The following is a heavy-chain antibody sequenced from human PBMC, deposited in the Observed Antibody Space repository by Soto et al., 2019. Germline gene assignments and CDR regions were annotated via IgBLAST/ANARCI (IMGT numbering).Heavy chain of an antibody. CDR1: GYTFTSYG. Sequence: ASVNVSCKASGYTFTSYGISWVRQAPGQGLEWMGWISAYNGNTNYAQKLQGRVTMTTDTSTSTAYMELRSLRSDDTAVYYCARVDSSGWYLVYWGQGTLVTVSS. D-gene: IGHD6-19*01. J-gene: IGHJ4*02. V-gene: IGHV1-18*01. CDR2: ISAYNGNT. CDR3: ARVDSSGWYLVY.